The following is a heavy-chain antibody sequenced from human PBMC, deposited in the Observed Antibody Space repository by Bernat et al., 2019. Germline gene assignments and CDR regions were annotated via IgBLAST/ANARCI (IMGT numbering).Heavy chain of an antibody. V-gene: IGHV1-24*01. D-gene: IGHD3-16*02. J-gene: IGHJ4*02. CDR3: ATGGGYDYIWGSYRYTEFDY. CDR1: GYTLTELS. CDR2: FDPEDGET. Sequence: QVQLVQSGAEVKKPGASVKVSCKVSGYTLTELSMHWVRQAPGKGLEWMGGFDPEDGETIYAQKFQGRVTMTEDTSTDTAYMELSSLRSEDTAVYYCATGGGYDYIWGSYRYTEFDYWGQGTLVTVSS.